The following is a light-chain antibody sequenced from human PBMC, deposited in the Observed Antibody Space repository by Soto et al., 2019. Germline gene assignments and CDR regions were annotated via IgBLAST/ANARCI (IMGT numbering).Light chain of an antibody. J-gene: IGKJ5*01. CDR2: GAS. Sequence: EIVLTQSPGTLSLSPGARAPLSCRARQSVSSNLAWYQQKPGQAPRLLIYGASTRATGIPARFSGSGSGTEFTLTISSLQSEDFAVYYCQQYNNWPLFGQGTRLEIK. CDR3: QQYNNWPL. CDR1: QSVSSN. V-gene: IGKV3-15*01.